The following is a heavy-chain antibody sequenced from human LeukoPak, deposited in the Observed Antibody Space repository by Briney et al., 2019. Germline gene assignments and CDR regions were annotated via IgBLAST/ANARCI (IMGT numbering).Heavy chain of an antibody. D-gene: IGHD2/OR15-2a*01. J-gene: IGHJ6*03. CDR3: ARDTSGPSLYYYYYMDV. Sequence: SETLSLTCAVYGGSFSGYYWSWIRQPPGKGLEWIGEINHSGSTNYNPSLKSRVTISVDTSKNQFSLKLSSVTAADTAVYYCARDTSGPSLYYYYYMDVWGKGTTVTISS. CDR1: GGSFSGYY. V-gene: IGHV4-34*01. CDR2: INHSGST.